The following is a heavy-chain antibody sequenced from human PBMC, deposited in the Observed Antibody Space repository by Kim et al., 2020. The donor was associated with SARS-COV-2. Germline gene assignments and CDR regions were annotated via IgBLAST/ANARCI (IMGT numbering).Heavy chain of an antibody. CDR3: ARDLWGLGRIRQDWFDP. V-gene: IGHV4-4*07. CDR1: GGSISSYY. CDR2: IYTSGST. D-gene: IGHD3-16*01. J-gene: IGHJ5*02. Sequence: SETLSLTCTVSGGSISSYYWSWIRQPAGKGLEWIGRIYTSGSTNYNPSLKSRVTMSVDTSKNQFSLKLSSVTAADTAVYYCARDLWGLGRIRQDWFDPWDQGTLVTVSS.